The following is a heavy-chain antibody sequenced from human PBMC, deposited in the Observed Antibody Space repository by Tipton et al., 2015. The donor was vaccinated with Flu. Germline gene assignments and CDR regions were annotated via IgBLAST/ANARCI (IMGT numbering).Heavy chain of an antibody. D-gene: IGHD4-17*01. V-gene: IGHV4-38-2*02. CDR1: GDSLTNGRY. Sequence: TLSLTCTVSGDSLTNGRYWDWVRQPPGKGLEWIGNIHHRGSTYYSPSLKSRVTISMDTSKNQFSLTLIPVTAADTAIYYCARDRPYGDFSETLDYWGQGMLVTISS. CDR2: IHHRGST. J-gene: IGHJ4*02. CDR3: ARDRPYGDFSETLDY.